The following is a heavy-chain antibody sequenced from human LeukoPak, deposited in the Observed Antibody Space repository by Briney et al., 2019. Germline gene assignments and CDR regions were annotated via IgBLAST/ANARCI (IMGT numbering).Heavy chain of an antibody. D-gene: IGHD2-21*01. CDR2: IYYSGST. CDR3: ARHCSDSDCYRLDAFDI. V-gene: IGHV4-39*01. J-gene: IGHJ3*02. CDR1: GGSISTTTYY. Sequence: SETLSLTCTVSGGSISTTTYYWDWIRQPPGKGLEYVGSIYYSGSTYYTPSLKSRVTTSIDTAKNQFSLKLISVTAADTAVYFCARHCSDSDCYRLDAFDIWGQGTLVTVSS.